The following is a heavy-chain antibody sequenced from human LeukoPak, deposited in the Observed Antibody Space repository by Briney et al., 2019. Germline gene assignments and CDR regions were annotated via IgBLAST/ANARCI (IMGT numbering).Heavy chain of an antibody. CDR3: AVGVITEFDY. J-gene: IGHJ4*02. Sequence: ASVKVSCKASGYTFTTYPMHWVRQAPGQRLEWMGWIIAGNGNTKYSQKFQGRVTITRDTSASTAYMELSSLRSEDTAVYYCAVGVITEFDYWGQGTLVTVSS. CDR2: IIAGNGNT. V-gene: IGHV1-3*01. CDR1: GYTFTTYP. D-gene: IGHD3-22*01.